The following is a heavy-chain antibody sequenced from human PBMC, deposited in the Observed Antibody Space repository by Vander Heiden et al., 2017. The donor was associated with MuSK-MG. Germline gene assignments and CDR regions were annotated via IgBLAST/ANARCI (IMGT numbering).Heavy chain of an antibody. J-gene: IGHJ4*02. V-gene: IGHV1-69-2*01. CDR2: VDPEDNET. D-gene: IGHD3-16*01. Sequence: EVQLVQSGAEVKKPGATVKISCKISGYTFTDYYLHWVRQAPGKSLEWVGLVDPEDNETRYAAKFQGSVTISADTSTDTAYMELSRLRSEDTAVYYCAARGEHYSSFHFWGQGTQVTVSS. CDR3: AARGEHYSSFHF. CDR1: GYTFTDYY.